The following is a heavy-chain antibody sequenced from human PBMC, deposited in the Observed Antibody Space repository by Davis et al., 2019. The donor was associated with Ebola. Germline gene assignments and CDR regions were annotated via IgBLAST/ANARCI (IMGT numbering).Heavy chain of an antibody. Sequence: PGGSLRLSCAASGFTFTSYTMTWVRQAPGKGLEWVSSINVAGVTTTYADSVKGRFTISRDDSRNTLFLQMSSLGADDTAVYYCARFLVPERNYYYYGMDVWGQGTTVTVSS. J-gene: IGHJ6*02. V-gene: IGHV3-23*01. CDR3: ARFLVPERNYYYYGMDV. D-gene: IGHD3-10*01. CDR2: INVAGVTT. CDR1: GFTFTSYT.